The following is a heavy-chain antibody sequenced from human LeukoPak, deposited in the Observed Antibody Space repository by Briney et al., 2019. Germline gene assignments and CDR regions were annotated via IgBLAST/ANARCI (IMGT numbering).Heavy chain of an antibody. J-gene: IGHJ4*02. D-gene: IGHD5-18*01. CDR3: ARGDWGQTAMVTLFDY. CDR2: IYSGGST. CDR1: GFTVSSNY. Sequence: GGSLRLSCAASGFTVSSNYMSWVRLAPGKGLEWVSVIYSGGSTYYADSVKGRFTISRDNSKNTLYLQMNSLRAEDTAVYYCARGDWGQTAMVTLFDYWGQGTLVTVSS. V-gene: IGHV3-66*01.